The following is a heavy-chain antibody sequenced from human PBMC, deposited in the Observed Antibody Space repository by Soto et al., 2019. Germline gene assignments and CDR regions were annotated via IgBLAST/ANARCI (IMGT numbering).Heavy chain of an antibody. V-gene: IGHV4-30-4*01. Sequence: LQESGPGLVKPSQTLSLTCSVSGGSINNNDYYWSWIRQTPGKGLEWIGYVYYSGSSDYIPSLKSRLSMSIDKSKNQFHLKLNSVTAADTATYYCARMSYFYDKWYFDLWCRGTLVTVSS. CDR2: VYYSGSS. CDR1: GGSINNNDYY. CDR3: ARMSYFYDKWYFDL. D-gene: IGHD3-22*01. J-gene: IGHJ2*01.